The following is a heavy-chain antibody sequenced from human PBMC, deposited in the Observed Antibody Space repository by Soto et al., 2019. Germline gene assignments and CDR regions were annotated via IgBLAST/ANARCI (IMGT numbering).Heavy chain of an antibody. V-gene: IGHV3-23*01. CDR2: ISGGGGST. J-gene: IGHJ4*02. CDR1: GFTFSSYA. Sequence: PGGSLRLSCAASGFTFSSYAMSWVRQAPGKGLEWVSAISGGGGSTYYADSVKGRFTISRDNSNNMVFLQMNSLTVEDTAVYYCAKTSRSTDLDYWGQGTQVTVSS. CDR3: AKTSRSTDLDY.